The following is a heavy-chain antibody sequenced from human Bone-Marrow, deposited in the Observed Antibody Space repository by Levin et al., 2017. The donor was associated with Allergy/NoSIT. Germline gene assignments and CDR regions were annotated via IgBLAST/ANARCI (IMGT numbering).Heavy chain of an antibody. CDR1: GDSVSSTSAT. V-gene: IGHV6-1*01. D-gene: IGHD1-26*01. CDR3: ARGRGGSYYKVFDY. CDR2: TYYRSKWYN. J-gene: IGHJ4*02. Sequence: SQTLSLPCAISGDSVSSTSATWNWIRQSPSRGLEWLGRTYYRSKWYNDYAVSVKSRITINPDTSKNQFSLQLNSVTPEDTAVYYCARGRGGSYYKVFDYWGQGTLVTVSS.